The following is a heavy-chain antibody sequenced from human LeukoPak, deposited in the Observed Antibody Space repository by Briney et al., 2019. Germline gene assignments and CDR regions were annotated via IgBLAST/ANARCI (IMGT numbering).Heavy chain of an antibody. J-gene: IGHJ4*02. CDR2: INPNSGGT. V-gene: IGHV1-2*02. D-gene: IGHD5-24*01. CDR3: ARDVGFEMATIGELSIDY. Sequence: ASVKVSCKASGYTFTGYYMHWVRQAPGQGLEWMGWINPNSGGTNYAQKFQGRVTMTRDTSISTAYMALSRLRSDDTAVYYCARDVGFEMATIGELSIDYWGQGTLVTVSS. CDR1: GYTFTGYY.